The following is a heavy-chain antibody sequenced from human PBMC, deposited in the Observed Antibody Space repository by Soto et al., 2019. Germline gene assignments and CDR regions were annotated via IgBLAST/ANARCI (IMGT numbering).Heavy chain of an antibody. Sequence: QVQLVQSGAEVKKPGASVKVSCKASGYTFTSYGISWVRQAPGQGLEWMGWISAYNGNTNYAQKLQGRVTMTTDTSTSTAYVELRSLRSDDTAVYYCARDHQNYDFWSGYYTGGGYWGQGTLVTVSS. J-gene: IGHJ4*02. D-gene: IGHD3-3*01. CDR3: ARDHQNYDFWSGYYTGGGY. CDR1: GYTFTSYG. V-gene: IGHV1-18*01. CDR2: ISAYNGNT.